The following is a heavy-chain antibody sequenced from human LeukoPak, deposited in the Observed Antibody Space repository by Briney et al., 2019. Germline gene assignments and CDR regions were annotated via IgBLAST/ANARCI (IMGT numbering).Heavy chain of an antibody. J-gene: IGHJ4*02. V-gene: IGHV1-18*01. CDR3: ARELITRKYYYDSSGYSY. D-gene: IGHD3-22*01. CDR1: GYTFTSYG. Sequence: ASVTVSCTASGYTFTSYGISWVRQAPGQGLEWMGWISAYNGNTNYAQKLQGRVTMTTDTSTSTAYMELRSLRSDDTAVYYCARELITRKYYYDSSGYSYWGQGTLVTVSS. CDR2: ISAYNGNT.